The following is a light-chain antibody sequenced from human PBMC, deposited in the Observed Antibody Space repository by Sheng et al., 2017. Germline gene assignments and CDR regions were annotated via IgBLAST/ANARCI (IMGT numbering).Light chain of an antibody. CDR3: QQSYSTPPT. J-gene: IGKJ2*01. Sequence: EIVLTQSPGTLSLSPGERATLSCRASQSVSSSYLAWYQQKPGQAPRLLIYGASSRATGIPDRFSGRGSGTDFTLTISSLQPEDFATYYCQQSYSTPPTFGQGTKLDIK. CDR2: GAS. V-gene: IGKV3-20*01. CDR1: QSVSSSY.